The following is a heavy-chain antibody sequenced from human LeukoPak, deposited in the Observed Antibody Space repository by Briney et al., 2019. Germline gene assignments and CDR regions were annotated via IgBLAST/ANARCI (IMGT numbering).Heavy chain of an antibody. D-gene: IGHD1-26*01. CDR3: AKKTIVGATVDAFDI. V-gene: IGHV3-23*01. CDR1: GFTFSSYA. J-gene: IGHJ3*02. Sequence: GGSLRLSCAASGFTFSSYAMTWVRQAPGKGLEWVSGISGRGDSTYYADSVKGRFTISRDNSKNTLYLQMNSLRVEDTAVYYCAKKTIVGATVDAFDIWGQGTMVIVSS. CDR2: ISGRGDST.